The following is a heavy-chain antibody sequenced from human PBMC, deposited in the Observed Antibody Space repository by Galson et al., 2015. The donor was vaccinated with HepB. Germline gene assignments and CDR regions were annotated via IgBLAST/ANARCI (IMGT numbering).Heavy chain of an antibody. J-gene: IGHJ3*02. CDR2: ISSSSSTI. CDR3: ARNGVGASGTWLDI. Sequence: SLKLSCAASGFTFSSYSMNWVRQAPGQGLEWVSYISSSSSTIYYADSVKGRFTISRDNAKNSLYVQMNSLRAEDTAVYYCARNGVGASGTWLDIWGQGTMVTVSS. CDR1: GFTFSSYS. D-gene: IGHD1-1*01. V-gene: IGHV3-48*01.